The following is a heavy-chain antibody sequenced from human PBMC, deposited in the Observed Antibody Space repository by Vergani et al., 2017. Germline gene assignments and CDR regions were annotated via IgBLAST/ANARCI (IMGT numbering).Heavy chain of an antibody. D-gene: IGHD6-25*01. CDR1: GFTFSSYA. CDR3: AREDAA. Sequence: QVQLVESGGGVVQPGRSLRLSCAASGFTFSSYAMHWVRQAPGKGLEWVAVISYDGSNKYYADSVKGRSTISRDNSKNTLYLQMNSLRAEDTAVYYCAREDAAWGQGTLVTVSS. J-gene: IGHJ4*02. CDR2: ISYDGSNK. V-gene: IGHV3-30-3*01.